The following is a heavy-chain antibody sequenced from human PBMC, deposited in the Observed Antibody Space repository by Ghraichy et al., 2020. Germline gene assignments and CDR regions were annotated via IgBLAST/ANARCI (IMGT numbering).Heavy chain of an antibody. V-gene: IGHV4-31*03. J-gene: IGHJ6*02. CDR2: IYYSGST. CDR1: GGSISSGGYY. D-gene: IGHD3-3*01. CDR3: ARERGEKLRQNYYYYGMDV. Sequence: SETLSLTCTVSGGSISSGGYYWSWIRQHPGKGMEWIGYIYYSGSTYYNPSLKSRVTISVDTSKNQFSLKLSSVTAADTAVYYCARERGEKLRQNYYYYGMDVWGQGTTVTVSS.